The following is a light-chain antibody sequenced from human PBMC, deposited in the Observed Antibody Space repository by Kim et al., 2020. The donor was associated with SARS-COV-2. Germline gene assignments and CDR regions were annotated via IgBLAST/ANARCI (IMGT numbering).Light chain of an antibody. J-gene: IGKJ5*01. Sequence: EIVLTQSPATLSLSPGERATLSCRASQSVSSYLAWYQQKPGQAPRLLIYDASTRATGIPARFSGSGSGTDFTLTISSLEPEDFAVYYCQQRSNWPPSITFGQETRLEIK. CDR1: QSVSSY. CDR3: QQRSNWPPSIT. CDR2: DAS. V-gene: IGKV3-11*01.